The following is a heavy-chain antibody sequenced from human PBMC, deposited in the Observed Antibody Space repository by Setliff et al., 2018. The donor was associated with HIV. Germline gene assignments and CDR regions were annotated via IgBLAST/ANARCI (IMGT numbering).Heavy chain of an antibody. CDR3: ARIVRPSYYYYYYMDV. CDR2: MNPNSGNR. Sequence: ASVKVSCKASGYTFITDDINWVRQAPGQGLEWMGWMNPNSGNRGYAQKFQGRVTMTRNTSISTAYMELSSLRSEDTAVYYCARIVRPSYYYYYYMDVWGKGTTVTVSS. CDR1: GYTFITDD. J-gene: IGHJ6*03. V-gene: IGHV1-8*02. D-gene: IGHD3-10*02.